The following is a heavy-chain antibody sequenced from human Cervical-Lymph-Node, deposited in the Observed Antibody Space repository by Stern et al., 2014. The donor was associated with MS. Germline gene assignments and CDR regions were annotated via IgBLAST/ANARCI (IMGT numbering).Heavy chain of an antibody. Sequence: VQLVESGGGVVQPGRSLRLSCAASGFIFNSYAMLWVRQAPGKGLEWVAFISYDGNTQYYADSVKGRFTVSRDDSKNTLYLQMNSLRAEDTAVYYCGKGVSLDTAMLDCWGPGTLVTVSS. CDR3: GKGVSLDTAMLDC. V-gene: IGHV3-30*04. D-gene: IGHD5-18*01. CDR2: ISYDGNTQ. CDR1: GFIFNSYA. J-gene: IGHJ4*02.